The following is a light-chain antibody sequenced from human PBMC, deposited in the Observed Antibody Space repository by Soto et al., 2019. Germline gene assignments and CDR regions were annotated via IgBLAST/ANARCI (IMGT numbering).Light chain of an antibody. Sequence: QSALTQPASVSGSRGQSITISCTGTGSDVGGYNFVSWYQQHPGKAPKLMIYEDSNRPSGVSNRFSGSKSGNTASLTISGLQAEDEADYYCSSYINSSTLVFGGGTKLTVL. CDR3: SSYINSSTLV. V-gene: IGLV2-14*01. CDR2: EDS. J-gene: IGLJ3*02. CDR1: GSDVGGYNF.